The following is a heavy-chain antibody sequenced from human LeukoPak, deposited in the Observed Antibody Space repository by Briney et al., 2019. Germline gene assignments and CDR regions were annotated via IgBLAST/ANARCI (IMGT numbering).Heavy chain of an antibody. V-gene: IGHV3-23*01. CDR2: ISGSDDNT. CDR3: ANDFDH. CDR1: GFTFNNYA. Sequence: GGSLRLSCAASGFTFNNYAMSWARQAPGRGLEWVSTISGSDDNTYYADSVKGRFTISGDISKNTLYLQMNSLRADDTAVYYCANDFDHWGQGTLVTVSS. J-gene: IGHJ4*02.